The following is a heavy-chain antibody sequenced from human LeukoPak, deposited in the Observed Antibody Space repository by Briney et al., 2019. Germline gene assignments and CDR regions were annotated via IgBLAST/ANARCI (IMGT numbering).Heavy chain of an antibody. CDR3: AKVGGYCSSTSCSDY. Sequence: GGSLRLSCAASGFTFSSYAMSWVRQAPGKGLEWVSAISGSGGSTYYADSVKGRFTISRDNSKNTLYLQMNSLRAEDTAVHYCAKVGGYCSSTSCSDYRGQGTLVTVSS. D-gene: IGHD2-2*01. J-gene: IGHJ4*02. CDR1: GFTFSSYA. V-gene: IGHV3-23*01. CDR2: ISGSGGST.